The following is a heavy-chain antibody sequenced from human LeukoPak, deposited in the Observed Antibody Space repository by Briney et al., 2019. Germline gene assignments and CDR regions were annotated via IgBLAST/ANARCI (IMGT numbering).Heavy chain of an antibody. V-gene: IGHV1-2*02. CDR3: ARVAVATIDWFDP. CDR2: INPNSGDT. Sequence: SVKVSCKASGYTFTGYYMHWVRQAPGQGLEWMGWINPNSGDTNYAQKFHGRVTLTRDTSINTAYMEVSRLRSDDTAVYFCARVAVATIDWFDPWGQGTLVTVSS. J-gene: IGHJ5*02. D-gene: IGHD5-12*01. CDR1: GYTFTGYY.